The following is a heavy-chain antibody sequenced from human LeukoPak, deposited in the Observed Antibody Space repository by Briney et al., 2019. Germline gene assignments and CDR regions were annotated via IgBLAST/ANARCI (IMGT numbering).Heavy chain of an antibody. D-gene: IGHD5-12*01. J-gene: IGHJ5*02. Sequence: HGESLRISCKGSGYSFTSYWISWVRQMPGKGLEWMGRIDPSDSYTNYSPSFQGHVSISAVKSISTAYLQWSSLKASDTAMYYCARRRRDIVATTSPSWFDPWGQGTLVTVSS. CDR2: IDPSDSYT. V-gene: IGHV5-10-1*01. CDR3: ARRRRDIVATTSPSWFDP. CDR1: GYSFTSYW.